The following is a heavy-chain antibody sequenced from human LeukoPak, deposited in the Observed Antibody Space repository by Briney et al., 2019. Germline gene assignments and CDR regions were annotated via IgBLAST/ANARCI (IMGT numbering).Heavy chain of an antibody. Sequence: PGGSLRLSCAASGFTFSSYWMSWVRQAPGKGLEWVANIKQDGSEKYYVDSVKGRFTISKDNAKNSLYLQMNSLRAEDTAVYYCARAYQLLRGYHDYWGQGTLVTVSS. CDR1: GFTFSSYW. CDR3: ARAYQLLRGYHDY. J-gene: IGHJ4*02. CDR2: IKQDGSEK. D-gene: IGHD2-2*01. V-gene: IGHV3-7*01.